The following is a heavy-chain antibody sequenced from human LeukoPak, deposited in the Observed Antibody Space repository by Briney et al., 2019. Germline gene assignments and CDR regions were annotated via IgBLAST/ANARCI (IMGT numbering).Heavy chain of an antibody. CDR3: ARGGEDSPLWFEPKQYYFDC. V-gene: IGHV3-53*01. CDR2: IYRGGTT. CDR1: GFIVSSNY. Sequence: GGSLRLSCAASGFIVSSNYMSWVRQPPGKGLEWVSVIYRGGTTYYTDSVKGRFTISRDDSKNTVFLQMNSLRAEDTAVYYCARGGEDSPLWFEPKQYYFDCWGQGALVTVSS. J-gene: IGHJ4*02. D-gene: IGHD3-10*01.